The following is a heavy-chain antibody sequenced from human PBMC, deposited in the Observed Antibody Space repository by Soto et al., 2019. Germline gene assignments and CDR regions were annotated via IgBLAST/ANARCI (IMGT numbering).Heavy chain of an antibody. V-gene: IGHV3-33*01. CDR3: ARLRGYEVVGATKDDAFDI. CDR2: IWYDGSNK. J-gene: IGHJ3*02. Sequence: ESGGGVVQPGRSLRLSCAASGFTFSSYGMHWVRQAPGKGLEWVAVIWYDGSNKYYADSVKGRFTISRDNSKNTLYLQMNSLRAEDTAVYYCARLRGYEVVGATKDDAFDIWGQGTMVTVSS. D-gene: IGHD1-26*01. CDR1: GFTFSSYG.